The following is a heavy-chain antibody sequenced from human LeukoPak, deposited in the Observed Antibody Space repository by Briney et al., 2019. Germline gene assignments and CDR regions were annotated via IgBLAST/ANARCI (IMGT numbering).Heavy chain of an antibody. CDR3: ARSASIAVDFYFDY. Sequence: RGSLRLSCGASGFTFDDYGMSWVRQAPGKGLEWVSGINWNGETTAYADSVKGRFTISRDNARTSLFLLMSSLRAEDTAVYYCARSASIAVDFYFDYWGQGTLVTVSS. D-gene: IGHD3-3*01. J-gene: IGHJ4*02. V-gene: IGHV3-20*04. CDR1: GFTFDDYG. CDR2: INWNGETT.